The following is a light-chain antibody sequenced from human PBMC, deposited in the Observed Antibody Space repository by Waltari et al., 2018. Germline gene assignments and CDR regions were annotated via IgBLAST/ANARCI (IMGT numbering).Light chain of an antibody. CDR1: QSITIY. V-gene: IGKV1-39*01. CDR3: QQSYSALT. Sequence: DLQMTQSPSFLSASVGDRVTITCRASQSITIYLNWYQHKPGNAPKLLIYAASSLQGGVPTRFSGSGSGTDFNLTISTLQPEDFATYYCQQSYSALTFGGGTKVEIK. J-gene: IGKJ4*01. CDR2: AAS.